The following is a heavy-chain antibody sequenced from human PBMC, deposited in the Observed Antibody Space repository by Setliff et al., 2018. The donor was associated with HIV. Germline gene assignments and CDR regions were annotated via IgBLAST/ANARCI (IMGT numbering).Heavy chain of an antibody. CDR2: ISWNDDK. CDR3: AHRRAAVRPFYCDY. Sequence: ESGPTLVNPTQTLTLTCTFSGFSLSTNGVGVGWIRQPPGKALEWLALISWNDDKHYSPSLNNRLTITKDTSRNQVVLTMTNMDPVDTATYYCAHRRAAVRPFYCDYWGQGTLVTVSS. D-gene: IGHD3-10*01. CDR1: GFSLSTNGVG. V-gene: IGHV2-5*01. J-gene: IGHJ4*02.